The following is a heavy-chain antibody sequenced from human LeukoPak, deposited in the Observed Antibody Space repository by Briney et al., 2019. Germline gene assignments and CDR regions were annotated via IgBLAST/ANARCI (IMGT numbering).Heavy chain of an antibody. D-gene: IGHD5-12*01. CDR3: ACYSGYDTVLYFDY. V-gene: IGHV3-53*01. CDR2: IYSDGST. J-gene: IGHJ4*02. Sequence: PGRSLRLSCAASGFTVSSNYMTWVRQAPGKGLEWVSVIYSDGSTYYADSVKGRFTISRDNSKNTLFLQMNSLRAEDSAVYYCACYSGYDTVLYFDYWGQGTLVTVSS. CDR1: GFTVSSNY.